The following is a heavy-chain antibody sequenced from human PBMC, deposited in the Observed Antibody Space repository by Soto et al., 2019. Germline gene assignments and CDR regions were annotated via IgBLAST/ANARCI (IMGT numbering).Heavy chain of an antibody. CDR3: TRDLLYCSGGSCYHDAFDI. Sequence: GGSLRLSCTASGFTFGDYAMSWFRQAPGKGLEWVGFIRSKAYGGTTEYAASVKGRFTISRDDSKSIAYLQMNSLKTEDTAVYYCTRDLLYCSGGSCYHDAFDIWGQGTMVTVSS. V-gene: IGHV3-49*03. J-gene: IGHJ3*02. D-gene: IGHD2-15*01. CDR1: GFTFGDYA. CDR2: IRSKAYGGTT.